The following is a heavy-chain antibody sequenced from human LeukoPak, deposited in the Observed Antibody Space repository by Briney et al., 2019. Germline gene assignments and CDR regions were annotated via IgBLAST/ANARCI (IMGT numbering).Heavy chain of an antibody. Sequence: ASLKVSCKTSGYTFTDYYIHWVRQAPGHGPEWMGWTNPNSGDTNFAQKFQGRVTMTRDKSIRTAYMELTWLTSDDTAVYYCARDNNWAFDYWGQGTLVTVSS. V-gene: IGHV1-2*02. J-gene: IGHJ4*02. CDR2: TNPNSGDT. D-gene: IGHD1-1*01. CDR3: ARDNNWAFDY. CDR1: GYTFTDYY.